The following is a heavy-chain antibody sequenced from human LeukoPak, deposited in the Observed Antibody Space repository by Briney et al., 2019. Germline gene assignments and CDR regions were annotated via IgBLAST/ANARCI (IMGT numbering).Heavy chain of an antibody. V-gene: IGHV3-9*01. Sequence: GGSLRLSCAASGFTFDDYAMHWVRQAPGKGLEWVSGISWNSGSIGYADSVKGRSTISRDNAKNSLYLQMNSLRAEDTALYHCAKDRCGGDCYSGLYYYYYGMHVWGQGTTVTVSS. J-gene: IGHJ6*02. CDR2: ISWNSGSI. CDR3: AKDRCGGDCYSGLYYYYYGMHV. CDR1: GFTFDDYA. D-gene: IGHD2-21*02.